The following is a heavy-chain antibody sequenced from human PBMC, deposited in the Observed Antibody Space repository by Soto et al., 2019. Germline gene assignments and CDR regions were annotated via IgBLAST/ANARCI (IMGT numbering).Heavy chain of an antibody. CDR3: AREHYYDSSGYRSVLDY. CDR1: GFTFSSYG. Sequence: PGGSLRLSCAASGFTFSSYGMHWVRQAPGKGLEWVAVIWYDGSNKYYADSVKGRFTISRDNSKNTLYLQMNSLRAEDTAVYYCAREHYYDSSGYRSVLDYWGQGTLVTVSS. V-gene: IGHV3-33*01. J-gene: IGHJ4*02. CDR2: IWYDGSNK. D-gene: IGHD3-22*01.